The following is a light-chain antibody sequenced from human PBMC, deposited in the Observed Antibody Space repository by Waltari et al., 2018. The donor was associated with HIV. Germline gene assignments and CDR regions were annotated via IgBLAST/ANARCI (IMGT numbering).Light chain of an antibody. V-gene: IGKV3-11*01. J-gene: IGKJ4*02. CDR2: DAS. Sequence: EIVLTQSPATLSFSPGDRATLSCRASQSVSSYLAWYQQKPGQAPRLLIYDASNRATGIPARFSGSGSGTDFTLTISSLEPEDFAVYYCQQRSNWPPLFGGGTKVEIK. CDR3: QQRSNWPPL. CDR1: QSVSSY.